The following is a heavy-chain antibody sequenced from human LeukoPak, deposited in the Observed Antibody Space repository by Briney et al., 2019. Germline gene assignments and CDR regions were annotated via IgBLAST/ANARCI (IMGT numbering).Heavy chain of an antibody. V-gene: IGHV3-30-3*01. CDR3: ARGGEWLDPERTPVDY. CDR1: GFTFSSYA. D-gene: IGHD6-19*01. CDR2: ISYDGSKK. Sequence: GRSLRLSCAASGFTFSSYAMHWVRQAPGKGLEWVAVISYDGSKKYYADSVKGRFTISRDNSKNTLYLQRNSLRAEDTAVYYCARGGEWLDPERTPVDYWGQGTLDTVSS. J-gene: IGHJ4*02.